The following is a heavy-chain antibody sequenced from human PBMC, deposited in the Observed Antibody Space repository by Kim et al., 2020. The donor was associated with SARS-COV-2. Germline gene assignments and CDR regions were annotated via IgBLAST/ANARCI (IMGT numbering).Heavy chain of an antibody. CDR3: VKNCGGDCYSNF. V-gene: IGHV3-64D*09. Sequence: GGSLRLSCAASGFPFSSYAMHWVRQAPGKGLEYVSAISGDGTRTYYAESVRGRFTISRDNSKSTLSLQMNSLRGDDTAIYFCVKNCGGDCYSNFWGLVTL. J-gene: IGHJ4*02. CDR2: ISGDGTRT. D-gene: IGHD2-21*01. CDR1: GFPFSSYA.